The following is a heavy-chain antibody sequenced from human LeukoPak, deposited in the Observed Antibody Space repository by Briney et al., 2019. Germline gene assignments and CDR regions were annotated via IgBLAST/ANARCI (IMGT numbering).Heavy chain of an antibody. D-gene: IGHD2-21*02. CDR3: GRYGLYGNGFTSYFYYGMDF. CDR2: IYSDESLI. V-gene: IGHV5-51*01. Sequence: GESLKISCTTSGYSFSKYWIGWVRQTPGKGLEWMGFIYSDESLIRYSPSFEGQVTISADNSINTAYLQWSSLKDSDTAIYYRGRYGLYGNGFTSYFYYGMDFWGQGTAVTVSS. CDR1: GYSFSKYW. J-gene: IGHJ6*02.